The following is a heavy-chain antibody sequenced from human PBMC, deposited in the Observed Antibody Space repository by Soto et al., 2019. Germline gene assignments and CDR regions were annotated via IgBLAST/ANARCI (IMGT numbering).Heavy chain of an antibody. J-gene: IGHJ3*02. CDR2: INAGNGNT. Sequence: GASVKVSCKASGYTFTSYAMHWVRQAPGQRLEWMGWINAGNGNTKYSQKFQGRVTITRDTSASTAYMELSSLRSEDTAVYYCARYDDVLRYFDWLNTGAFDIWGQGTMVTVSS. CDR1: GYTFTSYA. CDR3: ARYDDVLRYFDWLNTGAFDI. V-gene: IGHV1-3*01. D-gene: IGHD3-9*01.